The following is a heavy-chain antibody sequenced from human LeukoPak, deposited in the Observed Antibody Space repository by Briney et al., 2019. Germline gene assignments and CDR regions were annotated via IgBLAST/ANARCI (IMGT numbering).Heavy chain of an antibody. CDR3: AKGAYGGKGGWYYFDY. CDR1: GFTLSSYS. V-gene: IGHV3-21*01. Sequence: GSLRLSCAASGFTLSSYSMDWVRQAPGKGLEWVSSISRSSSYIYYADSVKGRFSISRDNAKNSLFLEMNSLRAEDMAVYYCAKGAYGGKGGWYYFDYWGQGTLVTVSS. CDR2: ISRSSSYI. J-gene: IGHJ4*02. D-gene: IGHD4-23*01.